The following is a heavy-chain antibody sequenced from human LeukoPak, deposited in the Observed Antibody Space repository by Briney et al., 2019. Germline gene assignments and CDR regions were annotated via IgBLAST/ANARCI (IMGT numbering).Heavy chain of an antibody. Sequence: SVKVSCKASGGTFSSYAISWVRQAPGQGLEWMGGIIPIFGTANYAQKFQGRVTITADESTSTAYMELRSLRSDDTAVYYCAREGTVRYFDWYPSDYWGQGTLVTVSS. CDR2: IIPIFGTA. J-gene: IGHJ4*02. CDR1: GGTFSSYA. V-gene: IGHV1-69*13. CDR3: AREGTVRYFDWYPSDY. D-gene: IGHD3-9*01.